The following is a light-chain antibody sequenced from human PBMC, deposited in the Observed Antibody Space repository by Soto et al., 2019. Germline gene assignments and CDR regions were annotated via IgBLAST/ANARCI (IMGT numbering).Light chain of an antibody. CDR3: CSFARSRIL. J-gene: IGLJ1*01. CDR1: SSDVGSYNL. V-gene: IGLV2-23*02. Sequence: QSALTQPASVSGSPGQSIIISCTGTSSDVGSYNLVSWYQQHPGKAPKFMIYEVSKRPSGVSNRFSGSKSGNTASLTISGLQAEDEADYYCCSFARSRILFGTGTKLTVL. CDR2: EVS.